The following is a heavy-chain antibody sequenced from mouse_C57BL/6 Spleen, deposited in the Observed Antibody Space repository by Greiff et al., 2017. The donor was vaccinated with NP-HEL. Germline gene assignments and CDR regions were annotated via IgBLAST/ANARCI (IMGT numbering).Heavy chain of an antibody. Sequence: VQLQQSGPELVKPGASVKISCKASGYSFTGYYMHWVKQSSEKSLEWIGEINPSTGGTSYNQKFKGKATLTVDKSSSTAYMQLKSLTSEDSAVYYCARDDYDGGFAYWGQGTLVTVSA. CDR3: ARDDYDGGFAY. J-gene: IGHJ3*01. CDR2: INPSTGGT. CDR1: GYSFTGYY. V-gene: IGHV1-43*01. D-gene: IGHD2-4*01.